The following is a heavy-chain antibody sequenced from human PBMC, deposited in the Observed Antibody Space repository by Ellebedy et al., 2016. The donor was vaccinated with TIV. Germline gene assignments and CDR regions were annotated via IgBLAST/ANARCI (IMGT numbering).Heavy chain of an antibody. Sequence: GESLKISXAASGFTFSDHCMSWVRQAPGKGLEWVSAISGSGGSTYYADSVKGRFTISRDNSKNTLYLQMNSLRAEDTAVYYCAKVEPRGGYFDYWGQGTLVTVSS. CDR1: GFTFSDHC. CDR2: ISGSGGST. J-gene: IGHJ4*02. D-gene: IGHD3-16*01. V-gene: IGHV3-23*01. CDR3: AKVEPRGGYFDY.